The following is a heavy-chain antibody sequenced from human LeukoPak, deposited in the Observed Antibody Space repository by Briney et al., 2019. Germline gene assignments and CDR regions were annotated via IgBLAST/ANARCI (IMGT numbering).Heavy chain of an antibody. J-gene: IGHJ4*02. CDR2: VNLQGST. V-gene: IGHV4-4*02. CDR1: GGSITNTNY. CDR3: AREGGPYRPLDY. Sequence: SGTLSLTCGVSGGSITNTNYWTWVRQPPGKGLEWIGEVNLQGSTNYNPSLMGRVAISVDTSENHISLQLTSVTAADSAVYYCAREGGPYRPLDYSGQGTLVTVSS.